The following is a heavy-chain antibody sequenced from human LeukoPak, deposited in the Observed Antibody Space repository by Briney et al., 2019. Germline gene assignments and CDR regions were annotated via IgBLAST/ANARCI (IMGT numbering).Heavy chain of an antibody. CDR1: GGSFSGYY. CDR2: INRSGST. CDR3: ARWPLIYNWNYKGGFDY. V-gene: IGHV4-34*01. J-gene: IGHJ4*02. Sequence: SETLSLTCAVYGGSFSGYYWSWIRQPPGKGLEWIGEINRSGSTNYNPSLKSRVTISIDTSKNQFSLRLSSVTAADTAVYYCARWPLIYNWNYKGGFDYWGQGTLVTVSS. D-gene: IGHD1-7*01.